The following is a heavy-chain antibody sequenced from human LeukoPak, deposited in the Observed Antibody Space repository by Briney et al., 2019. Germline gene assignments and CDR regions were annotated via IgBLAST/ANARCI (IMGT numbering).Heavy chain of an antibody. Sequence: GGSLRLSCAASGFTFSSYAMHWVRQAPGKGLEWVAVISYDGSNKYYADSVKGRFTISRDNSKNTLYLQMNSLRAEDTAVYYCATYPKTTAVRGVIKTTDYWGQGTLVTVSS. CDR3: ATYPKTTAVRGVIKTTDY. D-gene: IGHD3-10*01. V-gene: IGHV3-30*04. CDR1: GFTFSSYA. CDR2: ISYDGSNK. J-gene: IGHJ4*02.